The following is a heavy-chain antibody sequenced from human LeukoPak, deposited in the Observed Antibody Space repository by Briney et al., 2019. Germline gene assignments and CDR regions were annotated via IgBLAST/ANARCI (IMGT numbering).Heavy chain of an antibody. Sequence: LKFSYKGSGYSFTSYWIGWVRQLRGKGLEWMGIISPGDSDTRYSPSCQGQVTISADKPISTAYLQWSSLKASDTAMYYCARTLDSSGYSLPDYWGQGTLVTVSS. CDR1: GYSFTSYW. CDR3: ARTLDSSGYSLPDY. D-gene: IGHD3-22*01. V-gene: IGHV5-51*04. J-gene: IGHJ4*02. CDR2: ISPGDSDT.